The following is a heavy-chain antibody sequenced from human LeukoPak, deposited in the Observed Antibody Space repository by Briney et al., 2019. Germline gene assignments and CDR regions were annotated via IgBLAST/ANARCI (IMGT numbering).Heavy chain of an antibody. Sequence: ASVKVSCKASRNIFTGYFIHWVRQAPGQGLEWMGWINPNSDGTNYAQKFQDRVTMTRDTSISTAYMELSRLRSDDTAVYYCARCMPGYGGNPGNWFDPWGQGTLVTVSS. CDR2: INPNSDGT. CDR3: ARCMPGYGGNPGNWFDP. V-gene: IGHV1-2*02. CDR1: RNIFTGYF. D-gene: IGHD4-23*01. J-gene: IGHJ5*02.